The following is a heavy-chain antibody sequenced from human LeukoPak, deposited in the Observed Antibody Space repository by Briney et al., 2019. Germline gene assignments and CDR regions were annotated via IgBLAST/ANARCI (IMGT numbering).Heavy chain of an antibody. CDR1: GGSFSGYY. D-gene: IGHD3-22*01. V-gene: IGHV4-34*01. J-gene: IGHJ5*02. CDR2: INHSGST. Sequence: SETLSLTCAVYGGSFSGYYWSWIRQPPGKGLEWIGEINHSGSTNYNPSLKSRVTISVDTSKNQFSLKLSSVAAADTAVYYCARDGSSGYPLNPWGQGTLVTVSS. CDR3: ARDGSSGYPLNP.